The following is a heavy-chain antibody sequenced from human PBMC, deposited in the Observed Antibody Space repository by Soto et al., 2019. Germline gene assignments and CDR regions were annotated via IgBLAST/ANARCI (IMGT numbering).Heavy chain of an antibody. Sequence: QVQLQESGPGLVKPSETLSLTCTVSGGSITGYHWSWIRQPPGKGLEWIGYTHSSGITNYNPSLQSRVTISVDTSKNPFSLKLSSVTASDTAVYYCASYIEGGGGRGYWGQGHLVTVSS. CDR2: THSSGIT. J-gene: IGHJ4*02. D-gene: IGHD1-26*01. CDR3: ASYIEGGGGRGY. V-gene: IGHV4-4*08. CDR1: GGSITGYH.